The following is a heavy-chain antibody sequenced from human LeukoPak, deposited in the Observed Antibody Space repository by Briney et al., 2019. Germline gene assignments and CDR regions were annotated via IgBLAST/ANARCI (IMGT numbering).Heavy chain of an antibody. V-gene: IGHV1-2*02. CDR1: GYTLSDYY. CDR2: LNPNGGAT. Sequence: GASVKVSCKASGYTLSDYYLHWVRQAPGQGLEWMGWLNPNGGATNYAQKFQGRVAITRDTSITTAYMDLSRLTSDDTAVYYCARDRYGDGFAHFDYWGQGALVTVSS. J-gene: IGHJ4*02. CDR3: ARDRYGDGFAHFDY. D-gene: IGHD5-24*01.